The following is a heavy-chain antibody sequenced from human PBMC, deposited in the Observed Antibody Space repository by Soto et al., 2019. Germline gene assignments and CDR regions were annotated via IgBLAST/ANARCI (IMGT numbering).Heavy chain of an antibody. CDR3: ARAPPRVLRYGSGNGSLNWFDP. D-gene: IGHD3-10*01. V-gene: IGHV4-34*01. J-gene: IGHJ5*02. CDR1: GGSFSGYY. CDR2: INHSGST. Sequence: SETLSLTCAVYGGSFSGYYWSWIRQPPGKGLEWIGEINHSGSTNYNPSLKSRVTISVDTSKNQFSLKLSSVTAADTAVYYCARAPPRVLRYGSGNGSLNWFDPWGQGTLVTISS.